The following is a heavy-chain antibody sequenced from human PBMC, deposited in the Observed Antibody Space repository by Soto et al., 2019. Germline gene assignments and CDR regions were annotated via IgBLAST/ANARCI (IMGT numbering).Heavy chain of an antibody. CDR1: GFTFSSYG. CDR2: ISYDGSNK. D-gene: IGHD3-22*01. CDR3: AKDRSGYYPLDV. J-gene: IGHJ6*02. V-gene: IGHV3-30*18. Sequence: QVQLVESGGGVVQPGGSLRLSCAASGFTFSSYGMHWVRQAPGKGLEWVAVISYDGSNKYYADSVKGRFTISRDNSKNTLYLQMNSLRAEDTAVYYCAKDRSGYYPLDVWGQGTTVTVSS.